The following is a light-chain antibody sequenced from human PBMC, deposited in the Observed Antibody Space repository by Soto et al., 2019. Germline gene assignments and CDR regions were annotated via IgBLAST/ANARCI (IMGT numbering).Light chain of an antibody. J-gene: IGKJ4*01. CDR2: GAS. V-gene: IGKV3-15*01. CDR3: QQYGSSALT. CDR1: QSVRSN. Sequence: EIVVTQSPATLSVSPGERITLSCRASQSVRSNLAWYQQRPGQAPRLLIYGASTRATGIPARFSGSGSGTDFTLTISRLEPEDFAVYYCQQYGSSALTFGGGTKVEIK.